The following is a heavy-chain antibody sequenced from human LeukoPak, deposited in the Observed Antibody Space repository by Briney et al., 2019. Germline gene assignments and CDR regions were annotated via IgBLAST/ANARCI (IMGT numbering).Heavy chain of an antibody. Sequence: SETLSLTCAVSGGSISSGGYSWSWIRQPLGKGLEWIGYIYHSGSTYYNPSLKSRVAISVDTSKNHFSLKLSSVTAADTAVYYCARDLVTVTKGFDIWGQGTMVSVSS. V-gene: IGHV4-30-2*01. CDR3: ARDLVTVTKGFDI. CDR2: IYHSGST. CDR1: GGSISSGGYS. D-gene: IGHD4-17*01. J-gene: IGHJ3*02.